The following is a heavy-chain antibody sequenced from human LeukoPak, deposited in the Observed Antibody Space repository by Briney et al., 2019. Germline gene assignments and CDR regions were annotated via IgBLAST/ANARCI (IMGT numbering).Heavy chain of an antibody. Sequence: GGSLRLSCAASGFTFSSYWMSWVRQAPGKGLEWVANIKQDGSEKYYVDSLKGRFTISRDNAENSLYLQMNSLRAEDTAVYYCARAAMYYYDSSGYYDAFDIWGQGTMVTVSS. D-gene: IGHD3-22*01. J-gene: IGHJ3*02. CDR3: ARAAMYYYDSSGYYDAFDI. CDR1: GFTFSSYW. V-gene: IGHV3-7*01. CDR2: IKQDGSEK.